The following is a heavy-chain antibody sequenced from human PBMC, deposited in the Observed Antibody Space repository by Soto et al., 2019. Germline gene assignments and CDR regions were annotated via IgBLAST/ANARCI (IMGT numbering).Heavy chain of an antibody. D-gene: IGHD2-8*01. CDR3: VRDNGGTFDY. CDR2: ISYGGSNK. V-gene: IGHV3-30*03. CDR1: GLTFSIYG. Sequence: GGSLRLSCAASGLTFSIYGMDWVRQAPGKGLEWVAVISYGGSNKYYADSVKGRFTISRDNAKNSLYLQMNSLRAEDTAVYYCVRDNGGTFDYWGQGTLVTVSS. J-gene: IGHJ4*02.